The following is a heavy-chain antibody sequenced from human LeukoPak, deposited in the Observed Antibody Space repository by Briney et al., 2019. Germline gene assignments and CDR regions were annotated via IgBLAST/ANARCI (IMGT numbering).Heavy chain of an antibody. Sequence: GESLKISCKASGYSFTNYWIAWVRQKPGKGLEWMGIMHPGESEINYSPSFEGQVTISADTSISTAYLEWYSLKASDSAIYYCAKTIASLGSGARYFDPWGQGTMITVSS. CDR1: GYSFTNYW. V-gene: IGHV5-51*01. CDR3: AKTIASLGSGARYFDP. CDR2: MHPGESEI. D-gene: IGHD5/OR15-5a*01. J-gene: IGHJ5*02.